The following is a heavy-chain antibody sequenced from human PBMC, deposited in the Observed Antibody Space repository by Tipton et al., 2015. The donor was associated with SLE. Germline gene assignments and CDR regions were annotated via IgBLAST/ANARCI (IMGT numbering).Heavy chain of an antibody. CDR1: GFTFSSYS. J-gene: IGHJ4*02. CDR2: ISTMSSYI. D-gene: IGHD3-22*01. Sequence: SLRLSCIGSGFTFSSYSMNWVRQAPGRGLEWVSSISTMSSYIYYADSVKGRFTISRDNAKNSLYLQMNSLRAEDTALYYCARIGPYYYDSSGYFDYWGQGTLVTVSS. CDR3: ARIGPYYYDSSGYFDY. V-gene: IGHV3-21*04.